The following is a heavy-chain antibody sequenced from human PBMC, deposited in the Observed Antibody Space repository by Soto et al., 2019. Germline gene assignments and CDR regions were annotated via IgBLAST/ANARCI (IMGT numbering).Heavy chain of an antibody. J-gene: IGHJ4*02. V-gene: IGHV4-4*07. CDR1: GGPIISYY. CDR2: IHTSGSR. CDR3: STEGTYIDY. Sequence: DTLCLTRSVSGGPIISYYCSWIRHAALTVLEGFGRIHTSGSRNYNPSLETRVTMSADTSKNQFSLKLTSVTAADTAVYCGSTEGTYIDYWGQGTLVTVSS.